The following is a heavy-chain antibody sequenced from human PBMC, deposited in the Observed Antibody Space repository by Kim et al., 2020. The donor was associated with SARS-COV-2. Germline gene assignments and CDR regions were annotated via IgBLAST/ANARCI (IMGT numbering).Heavy chain of an antibody. J-gene: IGHJ4*02. CDR2: IYYSGST. CDR3: ARDRRYSYVDY. CDR1: GCSISSGDYY. D-gene: IGHD5-18*01. V-gene: IGHV4-30-4*01. Sequence: SETLSLTCTVSGCSISSGDYYWSWIRQPPGKGLEWIGYIYYSGSTYYNPSLKSRVTISVDTSKNQFSLKLSSVTAADTAVYYCARDRRYSYVDYWGQGTLVTVSS.